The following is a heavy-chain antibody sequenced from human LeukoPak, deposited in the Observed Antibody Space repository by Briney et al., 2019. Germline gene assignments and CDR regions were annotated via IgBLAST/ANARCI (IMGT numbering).Heavy chain of an antibody. CDR3: ARGGGGIAARPVEGYYYMDV. CDR2: INHSGSI. Sequence: SETLSLTCAVYGGSFSGYYWSWIRQPPGKGLEWIGEINHSGSINYNPSLKSRVTISVDTSKNQFSLKLSSVTAADTAVYYCARGGGGIAARPVEGYYYMDVWGKGTTVTVSS. CDR1: GGSFSGYY. J-gene: IGHJ6*03. D-gene: IGHD6-6*01. V-gene: IGHV4-34*01.